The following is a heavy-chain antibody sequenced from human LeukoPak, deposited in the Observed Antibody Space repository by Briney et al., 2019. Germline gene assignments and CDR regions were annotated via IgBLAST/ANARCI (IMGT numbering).Heavy chain of an antibody. Sequence: GGSLRLSCAASGFTFSSYSMNWVRQAPGKGLEWVSSISSSSSYIYYADSVKGRFTISRDNAKNSLYLQMNSLRAEDTAVYYCASDYDILTGQDLHAFDIWGQGTMVTVSS. CDR1: GFTFSSYS. CDR3: ASDYDILTGQDLHAFDI. J-gene: IGHJ3*02. V-gene: IGHV3-21*01. CDR2: ISSSSSYI. D-gene: IGHD3-9*01.